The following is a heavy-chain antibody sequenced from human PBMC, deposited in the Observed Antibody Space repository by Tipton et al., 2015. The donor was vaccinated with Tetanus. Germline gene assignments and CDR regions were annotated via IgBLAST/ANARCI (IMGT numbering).Heavy chain of an antibody. D-gene: IGHD1-26*01. CDR2: IYYSGST. V-gene: IGHV4-59*01. CDR3: ARQVSPTSSDWFDP. J-gene: IGHJ5*02. Sequence: TLSLTCTVSGGSISSYYWSWIRQPPGKGLEWIGYIYYSGSTNYNPSLKSRVTISVDTSKNQFSLKLSSVTAADTAVYYCARQVSPTSSDWFDPWGQGTLVTVSS. CDR1: GGSISSYY.